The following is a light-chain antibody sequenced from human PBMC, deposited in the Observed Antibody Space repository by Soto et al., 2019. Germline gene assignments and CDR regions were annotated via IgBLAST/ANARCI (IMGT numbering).Light chain of an antibody. V-gene: IGLV2-14*01. CDR3: SSYTTSNTRQIV. J-gene: IGLJ1*01. CDR2: DVS. Sequence: QSVLTQPASVSGSPGQSITISCTGTSSDVGGYNYVSWYQQHPGKAPKFIIYDVSNRPSGVSNRFSGSKSGNTASLTISGLQAEDEADYYCSSYTTSNTRQIVFGTGTKVIVL. CDR1: SSDVGGYNY.